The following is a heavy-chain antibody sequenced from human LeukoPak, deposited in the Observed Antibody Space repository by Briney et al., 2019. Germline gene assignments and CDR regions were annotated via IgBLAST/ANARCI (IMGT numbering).Heavy chain of an antibody. V-gene: IGHV3-30*18. CDR1: GFTFSSYG. Sequence: TGGSLRLSCAASGFTFSSYGMHWVRQAPGKGLEWVAVISYDGSNKYYADSVKGRFTISRDNSKNTLYLQMNSLRAEDTAVYYCAKAQGPKEIFGVVIITEYYYYGMDVWGQGTTVTVSS. CDR3: AKAQGPKEIFGVVIITEYYYYGMDV. CDR2: ISYDGSNK. D-gene: IGHD3-3*01. J-gene: IGHJ6*02.